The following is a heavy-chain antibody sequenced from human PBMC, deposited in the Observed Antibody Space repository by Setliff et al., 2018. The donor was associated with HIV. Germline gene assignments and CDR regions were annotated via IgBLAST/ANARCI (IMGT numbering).Heavy chain of an antibody. CDR3: ARGRSGWELRKAFDI. V-gene: IGHV4-38-2*01. Sequence: KTSETLSLTCAVSGYSISSGYYWGWIRQPPGKGLEWIGSIYHSGSTYYNPSLKSRVTISVDTSKNQFSLKLSSVTAADTAVHYCARGRSGWELRKAFDIWGQGTMVTVSS. CDR2: IYHSGST. J-gene: IGHJ3*02. D-gene: IGHD1-26*01. CDR1: GYSISSGYY.